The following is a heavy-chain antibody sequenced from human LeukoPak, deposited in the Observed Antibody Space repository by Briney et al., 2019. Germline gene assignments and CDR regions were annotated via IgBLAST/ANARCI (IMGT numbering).Heavy chain of an antibody. CDR2: ISYDGSNK. D-gene: IGHD1-26*01. CDR1: GFTFSSYS. V-gene: IGHV3-30*03. J-gene: IGHJ4*02. Sequence: GGSLRLSCAASGFTFSSYSMNWVRQAPGKGLEWVAVISYDGSNKYYADSVKGRFTISRDNSKNTLYLQMNSLRAEDTAVYYCARDTVSYSGSYTPVGDYWGQGTLVTVSS. CDR3: ARDTVSYSGSYTPVGDY.